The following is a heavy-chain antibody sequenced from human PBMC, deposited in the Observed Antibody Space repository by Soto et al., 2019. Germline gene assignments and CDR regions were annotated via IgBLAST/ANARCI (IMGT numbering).Heavy chain of an antibody. J-gene: IGHJ6*02. CDR3: ERDRAPTLRYGMDV. CDR2: ISAYNGNT. D-gene: IGHD3-10*01. Sequence: ASVKVSCKASGYTFTSYGISWVRQAPGQGLEWMGWISAYNGNTNYAQKLQGRVTMTTDTSTSTAYMELRSLRSDDTAVYYCERDRAPTLRYGMDVWGQGTTVTVSS. V-gene: IGHV1-18*01. CDR1: GYTFTSYG.